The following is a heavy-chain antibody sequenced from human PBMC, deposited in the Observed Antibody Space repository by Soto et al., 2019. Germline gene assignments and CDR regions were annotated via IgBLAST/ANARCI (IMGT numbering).Heavy chain of an antibody. Sequence: GGSLRLSCAASGFTFSSYSMNWVRQAPGKGLEWVSSISSSISYIYYADSVKGRFTISRDNAKNSLYLQMNSLRAEDTAVYYCASVGGVDTEYFQHWGQGTLVTVSS. D-gene: IGHD3-10*01. J-gene: IGHJ1*01. CDR2: ISSSISYI. CDR1: GFTFSSYS. CDR3: ASVGGVDTEYFQH. V-gene: IGHV3-21*01.